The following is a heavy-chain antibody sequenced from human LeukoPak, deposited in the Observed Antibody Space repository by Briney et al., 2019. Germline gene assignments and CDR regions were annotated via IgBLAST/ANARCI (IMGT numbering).Heavy chain of an antibody. CDR1: GFTFSSYA. D-gene: IGHD1-26*01. Sequence: GRSLRLSCAASGFTFSSYAMHWVRQAPGKGLEWVAVISYDGSNKYYADSVKGRFTISRDNSKNTLYLQMNSLRAEDTAVYYCARDRTGEWELLDAFDIWGQGTMVTVSS. V-gene: IGHV3-30*04. CDR3: ARDRTGEWELLDAFDI. CDR2: ISYDGSNK. J-gene: IGHJ3*02.